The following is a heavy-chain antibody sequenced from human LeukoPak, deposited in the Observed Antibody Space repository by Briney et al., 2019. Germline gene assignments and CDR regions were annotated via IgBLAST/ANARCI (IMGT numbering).Heavy chain of an antibody. CDR2: IYSGGST. CDR1: GFTVSSNY. CDR3: ARGGIWSLGAFDI. J-gene: IGHJ3*02. D-gene: IGHD2-8*02. V-gene: IGHV3-66*01. Sequence: PGGSLRLSCAASGFTVSSNYMSWVRQAPAKGLEWVSVIYSGGSTYYADSVKGRFTISRDNSKNTLYLQMNSLRAEDTAVYYCARGGIWSLGAFDIWGQGTMVTVSS.